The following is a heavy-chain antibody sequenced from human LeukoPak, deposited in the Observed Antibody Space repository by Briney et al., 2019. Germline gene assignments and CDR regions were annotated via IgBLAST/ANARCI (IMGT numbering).Heavy chain of an antibody. V-gene: IGHV3-30-3*01. CDR3: ARDPFWSGYYTPNLYYYYGMDV. D-gene: IGHD3-3*01. CDR1: GFTFSSYA. CDR2: ISYDGSNK. J-gene: IGHJ6*02. Sequence: GGSLRLSCAASGFTFSSYAMHWVRQAPGKGLEWVAVISYDGSNKYYADSVKGRFTISRDNSKNTLYLQMNSLRAEDTAVYHCARDPFWSGYYTPNLYYYYGMDVWGQGTTVTVSS.